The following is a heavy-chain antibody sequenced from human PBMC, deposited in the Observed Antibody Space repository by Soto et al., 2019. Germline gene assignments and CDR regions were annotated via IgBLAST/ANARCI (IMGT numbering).Heavy chain of an antibody. D-gene: IGHD6-19*01. J-gene: IGHJ4*02. V-gene: IGHV4-39*01. CDR3: ARAYSSGWYVSY. Sequence: PSETLSLTCTVSGGSISSSSYYWGWIRQPPGKGLEWIGSIYYSGSTYYNPSLKSRVTISVDTSKNQFSLKLSSVTAADTAVYYCARAYSSGWYVSYWGQGTLVTVSS. CDR1: GGSISSSSYY. CDR2: IYYSGST.